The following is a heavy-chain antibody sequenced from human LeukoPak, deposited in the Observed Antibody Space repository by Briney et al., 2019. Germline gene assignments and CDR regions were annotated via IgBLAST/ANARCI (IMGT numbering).Heavy chain of an antibody. CDR3: ARPSVDGSGSYPY. D-gene: IGHD3-10*01. CDR1: GYSFTSYW. Sequence: GESLKISCKSSGYSFTSYWISWVRQMPGKGLEWMGRIDPSDSYTNYSPSFQGHVTIPADKSISTAYLQWSSLKASDTAMFYCARPSVDGSGSYPYWGQGTLVTVSS. CDR2: IDPSDSYT. J-gene: IGHJ4*02. V-gene: IGHV5-10-1*01.